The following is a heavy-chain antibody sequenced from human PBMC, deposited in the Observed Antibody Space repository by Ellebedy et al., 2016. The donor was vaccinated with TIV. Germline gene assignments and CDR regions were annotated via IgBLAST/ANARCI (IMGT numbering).Heavy chain of an antibody. J-gene: IGHJ6*02. CDR1: GYTLSTYY. V-gene: IGHV1-46*01. CDR2: IDPSGGTT. CDR3: TRDRIVAATSPQNYGMDV. Sequence: AASVKVSCKASGYTLSTYYLHWVRQAPGQGLEWMGVIDPSGGTTDYALRFQGRITITRDTSTSTVYMELSSLRSEDTAMYYCTRDRIVAATSPQNYGMDVWGHGTTVTVSS. D-gene: IGHD1-26*01.